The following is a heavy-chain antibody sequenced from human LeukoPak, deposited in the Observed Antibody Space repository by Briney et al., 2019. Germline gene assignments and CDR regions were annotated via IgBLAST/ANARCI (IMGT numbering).Heavy chain of an antibody. CDR3: AKDMTPGIVGATNY. V-gene: IGHV3-9*01. J-gene: IGHJ4*02. CDR2: ISWNSGSI. Sequence: GESLRLSCAASGFAFDDYAMPWVRQALGKGVEWVSGISWNSGSIGYADSVKGRFTISRDNAKNSLYLQMNSLRAEDTALYYCAKDMTPGIVGATNYWGQGTLVTVSS. D-gene: IGHD1-26*01. CDR1: GFAFDDYA.